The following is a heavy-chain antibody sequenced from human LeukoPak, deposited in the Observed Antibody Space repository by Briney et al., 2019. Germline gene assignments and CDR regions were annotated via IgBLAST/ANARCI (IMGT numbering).Heavy chain of an antibody. CDR3: ARQARAGVIISSFDY. CDR2: IYPGDSDT. Sequence: GESLKISCKGSGYSFTTSWIGWVRQMPGKGLEWMGIIYPGDSDTRYSPSFQGQVTISVDTSISTAYLQLSSLKASDTAMYYCARQARAGVIISSFDYWGQGTLATVSS. D-gene: IGHD3-3*01. V-gene: IGHV5-51*01. CDR1: GYSFTTSW. J-gene: IGHJ4*02.